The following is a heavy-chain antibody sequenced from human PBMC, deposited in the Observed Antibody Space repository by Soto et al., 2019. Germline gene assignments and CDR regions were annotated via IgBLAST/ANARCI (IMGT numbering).Heavy chain of an antibody. CDR2: TYYKSKWNN. J-gene: IGHJ6*02. Sequence: SQTLSLTCAISGDSVSSNSASWNLIRQSPSRGLEWLGRTYYKSKWNNDYALSVKSRITINPDTSKNQFSLHLYSVTPEDTAVYYCTGITSFRGMDVWGQGTPVTVYS. V-gene: IGHV6-1*01. D-gene: IGHD3-10*01. CDR1: GDSVSSNSAS. CDR3: TGITSFRGMDV.